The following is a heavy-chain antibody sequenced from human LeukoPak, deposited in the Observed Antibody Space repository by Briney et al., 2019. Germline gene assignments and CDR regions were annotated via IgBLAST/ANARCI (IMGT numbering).Heavy chain of an antibody. CDR3: AKGPRTCSSTSCPQYFQH. CDR2: XXXNGGWI. V-gene: IGHV3-20*03. CDR1: GFNFDDXG. D-gene: IGHD2-2*01. J-gene: IGHJ1*01. Sequence: XGSXXXXXXASGFNFDDXGXXXGRXVPGXGXXXXXXXXXNGGWIVYADSVKGRFTISRDNAKNSLYLQMNSLRAEDMALYYCAKGPRTCSSTSCPQYFQHWGQGTLVTVSS.